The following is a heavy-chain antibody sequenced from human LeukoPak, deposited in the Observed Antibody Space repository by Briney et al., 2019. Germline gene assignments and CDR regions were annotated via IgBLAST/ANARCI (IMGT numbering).Heavy chain of an antibody. J-gene: IGHJ4*02. V-gene: IGHV1-18*01. CDR1: GYTFTSYG. CDR3: ARAVGIVVVVVATLDY. D-gene: IGHD2-15*01. CDR2: ISAYNGNT. Sequence: ASVKVSCKASGYTFTSYGISWVRQAPGQGLGWMGWISAYNGNTNYALKFQGRVTMTRDTSTSTVYMELSSLRSEDTAVYYCARAVGIVVVVVATLDYWGQGTLVTVSS.